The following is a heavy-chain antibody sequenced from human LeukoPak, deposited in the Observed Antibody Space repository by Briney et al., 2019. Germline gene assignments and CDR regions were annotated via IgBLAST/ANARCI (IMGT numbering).Heavy chain of an antibody. Sequence: GASVKVSCKASGYTFTSYGISWVRRAPGQGLEWMGWISAYNGNTNYAQKLQGRVTMTTDTSTSTAYMELRSLRSDDTAVYYCARDRSMAMVRGVPGDYWGQGTLVTVSS. V-gene: IGHV1-18*01. D-gene: IGHD3-10*01. CDR1: GYTFTSYG. J-gene: IGHJ4*02. CDR3: ARDRSMAMVRGVPGDY. CDR2: ISAYNGNT.